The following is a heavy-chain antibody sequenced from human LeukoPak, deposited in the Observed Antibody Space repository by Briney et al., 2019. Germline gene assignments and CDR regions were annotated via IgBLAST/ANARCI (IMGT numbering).Heavy chain of an antibody. V-gene: IGHV1-46*01. J-gene: IGHJ4*02. CDR1: GYTFTSYY. D-gene: IGHD3-22*01. CDR3: ARVVKYYYDSSGYPVTNYFDY. Sequence: ASVKVSCKASGYTFTSYYMHWVRQAPGQGLEWMGIINPSGGSTSYAQKFQGRVTMTRDTSTSTVYMEPSSMRSEDTAVYYCARVVKYYYDSSGYPVTNYFDYWGQGTLVTVSS. CDR2: INPSGGST.